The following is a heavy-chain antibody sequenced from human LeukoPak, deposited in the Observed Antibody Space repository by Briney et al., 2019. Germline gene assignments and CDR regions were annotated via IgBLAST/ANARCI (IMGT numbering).Heavy chain of an antibody. CDR2: IYYSGST. CDR1: GGSVSSGSYY. V-gene: IGHV4-61*01. J-gene: IGHJ6*02. CDR3: ARYNWNPIYYYGMDV. D-gene: IGHD1-1*01. Sequence: KASETLSLTCTVSGGSVSSGSYYWSWIRQPPGKGLEWIGYIYYSGSTNYNPSLKSRVTISVDTSKNQFSLKLSSVTAADTAVYYCARYNWNPIYYYGMDVWGQGTTVTVSS.